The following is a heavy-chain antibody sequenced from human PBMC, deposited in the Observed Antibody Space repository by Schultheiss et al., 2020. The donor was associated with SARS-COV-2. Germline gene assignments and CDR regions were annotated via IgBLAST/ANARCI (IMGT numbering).Heavy chain of an antibody. CDR1: GGSISSSNW. Sequence: SETLSLTCAVSGGSISSSNWWSWVRQPPGKGLEWIGEINHRGSTNYNPSLKSRVTISVDTSKNQFSLKLSSVTAADTAVYYCARSGPYYYGSGSYSYWGQGTLVTVSS. J-gene: IGHJ4*02. V-gene: IGHV4-4*02. D-gene: IGHD3-10*01. CDR2: INHRGST. CDR3: ARSGPYYYGSGSYSY.